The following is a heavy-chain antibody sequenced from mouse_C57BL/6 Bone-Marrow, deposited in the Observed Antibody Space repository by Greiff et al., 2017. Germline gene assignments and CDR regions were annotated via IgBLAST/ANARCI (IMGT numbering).Heavy chain of an antibody. Sequence: EVKLMESGGGLVKPGGSLKLSCAASGFTFSSYAMSWVRQTPEKRLAWVATISDGGSYTYYPDNVKGRFTISRDNAKNNLYLQMSHLKSEDTAMYYCARDHYYGSSYKYFDYWGQGTTLTVAS. J-gene: IGHJ2*01. D-gene: IGHD1-1*01. CDR3: ARDHYYGSSYKYFDY. CDR1: GFTFSSYA. CDR2: ISDGGSYT. V-gene: IGHV5-4*01.